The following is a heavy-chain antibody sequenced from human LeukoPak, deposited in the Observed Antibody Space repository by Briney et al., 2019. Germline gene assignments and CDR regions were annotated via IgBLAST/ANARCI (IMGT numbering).Heavy chain of an antibody. CDR3: ARRTGATIDY. J-gene: IGHJ4*02. CDR1: GFSFRDYA. CDR2: IRSRAYAATT. D-gene: IGHD5-12*01. V-gene: IGHV3-49*04. Sequence: TGGSLRLSCTTSGFSFRDYAFSWVRQAPGKGLEWVGFIRSRAYAATTEYAASVKGRFTISRDDSRSIAYLQMSSLKIEDTAVYYCARRTGATIDYWGQGTLVTVSS.